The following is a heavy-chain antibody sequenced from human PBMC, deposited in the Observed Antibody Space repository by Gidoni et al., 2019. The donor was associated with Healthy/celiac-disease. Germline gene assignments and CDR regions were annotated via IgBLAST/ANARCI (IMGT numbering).Heavy chain of an antibody. Sequence: EVQLVESGGGLVQPGGSLRLSCSASGFTFSSYWISWVRQAPGKGLEWVANIKQDGSEKYYVDSVKGRFTISRDKAKNSLYLQMNSLRAEDTAVYYWAREEDGDGFDYWGQGTLVTVSS. CDR3: AREEDGDGFDY. J-gene: IGHJ4*02. CDR2: IKQDGSEK. CDR1: GFTFSSYW. V-gene: IGHV3-7*01. D-gene: IGHD4-17*01.